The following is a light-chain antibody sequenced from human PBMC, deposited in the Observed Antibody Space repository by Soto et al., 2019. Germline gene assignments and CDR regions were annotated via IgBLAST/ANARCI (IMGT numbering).Light chain of an antibody. J-gene: IGKJ1*01. CDR3: QQYYSIPWT. CDR2: WAS. V-gene: IGKV4-1*01. CDR1: QSVLYSSNNENY. Sequence: DIVMTQSLDSLAVSLGERATINCKSSQSVLYSSNNENYLAWYQQKPGQSPKLLIYWASARESGVPDRFSGSGSGTDFTLTISSLQAEDVAVYFCQQYYSIPWTFGQGTKVEIK.